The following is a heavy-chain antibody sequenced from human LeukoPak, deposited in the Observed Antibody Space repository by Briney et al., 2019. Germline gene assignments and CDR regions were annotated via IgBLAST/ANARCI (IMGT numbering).Heavy chain of an antibody. CDR2: ISSSDTYI. V-gene: IGHV3-21*01. J-gene: IGHJ4*02. Sequence: SGGSLRLSCAASGFTFSSYTMNWVRQAPGKGLEWVSSISSSDTYISYADSLQGRFTISRDNAKNSLYLQLHSLRVEDTAVYYCARGMDTTLVSWGQGTLVTASS. CDR3: ARGMDTTLVS. CDR1: GFTFSSYT. D-gene: IGHD5-18*01.